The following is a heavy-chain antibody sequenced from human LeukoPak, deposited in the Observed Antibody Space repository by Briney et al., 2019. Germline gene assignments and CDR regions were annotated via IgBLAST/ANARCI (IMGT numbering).Heavy chain of an antibody. Sequence: ASVKVSCKASGYTFTSYAIHWVRQAPGQRLEWMGWISAGNGNTKYSQNFQGRVTFISNTSATTAFMELSSLRSEDAAVYYCASTIFGVVTFYPYGMDVWGQGTTVTVSS. J-gene: IGHJ6*02. V-gene: IGHV1-3*01. D-gene: IGHD3-3*01. CDR2: ISAGNGNT. CDR1: GYTFTSYA. CDR3: ASTIFGVVTFYPYGMDV.